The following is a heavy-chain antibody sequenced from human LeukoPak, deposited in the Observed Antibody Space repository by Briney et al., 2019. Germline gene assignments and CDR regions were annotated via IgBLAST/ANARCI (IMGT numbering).Heavy chain of an antibody. CDR2: ISSDGSND. J-gene: IGHJ6*02. D-gene: IGHD3-3*01. CDR3: ARVSRVGGPPHMDV. V-gene: IGHV3-30*04. Sequence: GGSLRLSCAAPRFSVIGITMHWVRQAPGKGREWVAVISSDGSNDYYVDSVKGRFTISRDNSKNTLFLQMNSLRAEDTAVYYCARVSRVGGPPHMDVWGQGTTVIVSS. CDR1: RFSVIGIT.